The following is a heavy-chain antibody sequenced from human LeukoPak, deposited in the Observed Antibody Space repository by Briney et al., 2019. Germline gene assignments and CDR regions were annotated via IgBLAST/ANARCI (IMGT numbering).Heavy chain of an antibody. D-gene: IGHD2-15*01. CDR1: GGSFSGYY. CDR3: ARDMVVAATPPWYYYYGMDV. V-gene: IGHV4-34*01. Sequence: SETLSLTCAVYGGSFSGYYWSWIRQPPGKGLEWIGEINHSGSTNYNLSLKSRVTISVDTSKNQFSLKLSSVTAADTAVYYCARDMVVAATPPWYYYYGMDVWGQGTTVTVSS. CDR2: INHSGST. J-gene: IGHJ6*02.